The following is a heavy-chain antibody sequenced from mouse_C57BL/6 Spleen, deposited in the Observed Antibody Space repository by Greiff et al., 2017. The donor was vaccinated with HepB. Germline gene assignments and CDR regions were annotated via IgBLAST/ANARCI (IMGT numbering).Heavy chain of an antibody. CDR3: ARIKKIVATYLDY. CDR2: TNPTNGRT. D-gene: IGHD1-1*01. V-gene: IGHV1S81*02. J-gene: IGHJ2*01. Sequence: QVQLQQSGADLVKAGASVKMSCKASGYTFTSYWMHWVKQRLGQGLEWFAETNPTNGRTYYHEKFKSKATLTVDKSSSTAYMLLSGPTFEDSAVYYCARIKKIVATYLDYWGQGTTLTVSS. CDR1: GYTFTSYW.